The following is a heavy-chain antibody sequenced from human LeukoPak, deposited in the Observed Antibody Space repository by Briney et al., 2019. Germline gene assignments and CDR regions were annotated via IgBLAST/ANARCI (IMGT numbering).Heavy chain of an antibody. Sequence: SETLSLTCTVSGGSLSSYYWSWIRQPAGKGLEWIGHIYTSGSTNYNPSLKSRVTMSVDTSKNQFSLKLSSVTAADTAVYYCARLYGSGSFQYFDYWGQGTLVTVSS. CDR1: GGSLSSYY. CDR2: IYTSGST. CDR3: ARLYGSGSFQYFDY. D-gene: IGHD3-10*01. J-gene: IGHJ4*02. V-gene: IGHV4-4*07.